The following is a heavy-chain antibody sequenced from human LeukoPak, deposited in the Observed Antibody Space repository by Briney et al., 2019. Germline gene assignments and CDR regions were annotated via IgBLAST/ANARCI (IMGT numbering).Heavy chain of an antibody. CDR1: GGSPSSGDYY. J-gene: IGHJ3*02. V-gene: IGHV4-30-4*08. CDR2: IFYSGST. D-gene: IGHD4-17*01. CDR3: ARDVVFYGDYVFSRAFDI. Sequence: PSETLSLACTVSGGSPSSGDYYWSWIRQPPGKGLEWIGLIFYSGSTYYNPSLKSRVTISVDTSKNQFSLKLSSVTAADTAVYYCARDVVFYGDYVFSRAFDIWGQGTMVTVSS.